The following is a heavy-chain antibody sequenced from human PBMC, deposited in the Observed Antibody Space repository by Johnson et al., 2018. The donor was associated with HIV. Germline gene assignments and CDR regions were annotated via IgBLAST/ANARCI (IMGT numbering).Heavy chain of an antibody. J-gene: IGHJ3*02. D-gene: IGHD5-24*01. V-gene: IGHV3-66*01. CDR3: ARDFRWLHAFDI. Sequence: VLFVESGGGLVQPGGSLRLSCAASGFTVSSNYMSWVRQAPGKGLEWVSVIYSGGSTYYADSVKGRFTISRDNSKKTLYLQMNSLRAEDTAVYYCARDFRWLHAFDIWGQGTMVTVSA. CDR1: GFTVSSNY. CDR2: IYSGGST.